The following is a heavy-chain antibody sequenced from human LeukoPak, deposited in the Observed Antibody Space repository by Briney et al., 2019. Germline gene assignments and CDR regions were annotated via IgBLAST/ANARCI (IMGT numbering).Heavy chain of an antibody. CDR2: IYYSGST. J-gene: IGHJ6*02. CDR1: GGSISSSSYY. Sequence: SETLSLTCTVSGGSISSSSYYWGWIRQPPGKGLEWIGSIYYSGSTYYNPSLKSRVTISVDTSKNQFSQKLSSVTAADTAVYYCARLGSGWPYYYYYGMDVWGQGTTVTVSS. CDR3: ARLGSGWPYYYYYGMDV. V-gene: IGHV4-39*01. D-gene: IGHD6-19*01.